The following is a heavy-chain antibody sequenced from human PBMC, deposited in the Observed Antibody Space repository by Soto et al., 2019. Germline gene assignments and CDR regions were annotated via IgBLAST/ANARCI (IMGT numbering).Heavy chain of an antibody. CDR1: GFTFSVSW. Sequence: EVQLVESGGGLVQPGGSLRLSCAASGFTFSVSWMSWVRQAPGKGLEWVANIKQDGREKYYVDSVKGRFTISRDNAKNSLYLQRTSLRAEDTAVYYCARDAYSTKATFDFWGQGTLVTVSS. J-gene: IGHJ4*02. V-gene: IGHV3-7*05. D-gene: IGHD2-15*01. CDR3: ARDAYSTKATFDF. CDR2: IKQDGREK.